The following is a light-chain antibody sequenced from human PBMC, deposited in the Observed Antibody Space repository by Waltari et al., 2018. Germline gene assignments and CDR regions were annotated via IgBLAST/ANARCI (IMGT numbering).Light chain of an antibody. Sequence: QSALTQPPSASGSPGQSVTISCTGTSSDVGGYNYVSWYLQHPGKAPKLMSYEVSNRPAGVPERFSGSKSGNTASLTVSGLQAEDEADYYCSSYAGSNNLVVGGGTKLTVL. V-gene: IGLV2-8*01. J-gene: IGLJ2*01. CDR1: SSDVGGYNY. CDR2: EVS. CDR3: SSYAGSNNLV.